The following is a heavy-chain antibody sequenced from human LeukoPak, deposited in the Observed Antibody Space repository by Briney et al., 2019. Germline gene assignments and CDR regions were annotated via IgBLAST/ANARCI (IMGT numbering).Heavy chain of an antibody. CDR1: GGSISSYY. CDR2: IYYSGST. CDR3: ARDRNPSH. J-gene: IGHJ4*02. V-gene: IGHV4-59*01. Sequence: SETLSLTCTVSGGSISSYYWSWIRQPPGKGLEWIGYIYYSGSTNCNPSLKSRVTISVDTSKNQFSLKLSSVTAADTAVYYCARDRNPSHWGQGTLVTVSS.